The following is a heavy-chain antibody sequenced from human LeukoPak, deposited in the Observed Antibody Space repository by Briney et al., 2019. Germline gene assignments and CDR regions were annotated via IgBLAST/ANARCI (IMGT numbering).Heavy chain of an antibody. CDR1: GYTFTSYA. D-gene: IGHD2-2*01. CDR3: ARDVVVVPAASWFDP. J-gene: IGHJ5*02. Sequence: ASVKVSCKASGYTFTSYAMNWVRQAPGQGLEWMGWINTNTGNPTYAQGFTGRFVFSLDTSVSTAYLQISSLKAEDTAVCYCARDVVVVPAASWFDPWGQGTLVTVSS. V-gene: IGHV7-4-1*02. CDR2: INTNTGNP.